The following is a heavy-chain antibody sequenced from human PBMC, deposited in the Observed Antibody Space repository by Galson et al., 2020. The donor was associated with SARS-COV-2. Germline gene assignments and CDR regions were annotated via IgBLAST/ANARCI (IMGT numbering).Heavy chain of an antibody. Sequence: GGSLRLSCAASGFTFSSYWMSWVRQAPGKGLEWVANIKQDGSEKYYVDSVKGRFTISRDNAKNSLYLQMNSLRAEDTAVYYCARDSYAVAGPYYYYGMDVWGQGTTVTVSS. D-gene: IGHD6-19*01. CDR1: GFTFSSYW. V-gene: IGHV3-7*01. J-gene: IGHJ6*02. CDR3: ARDSYAVAGPYYYYGMDV. CDR2: IKQDGSEK.